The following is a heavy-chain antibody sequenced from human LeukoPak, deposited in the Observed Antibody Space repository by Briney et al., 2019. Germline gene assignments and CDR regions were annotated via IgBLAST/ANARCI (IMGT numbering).Heavy chain of an antibody. V-gene: IGHV3-30*02. CDR3: ANDGYGDYVIDY. J-gene: IGHJ4*02. CDR2: IRYDGSNK. D-gene: IGHD4-17*01. CDR1: GFTFSSYG. Sequence: GGSLRLSCAASGFTFSSYGMHWVRQAPGKGLEWVAFIRYDGSNKYYADSVKGRFTISKDNSKNTLYLQMNSLRAEDTAVYYCANDGYGDYVIDYWGQGTLVTVSS.